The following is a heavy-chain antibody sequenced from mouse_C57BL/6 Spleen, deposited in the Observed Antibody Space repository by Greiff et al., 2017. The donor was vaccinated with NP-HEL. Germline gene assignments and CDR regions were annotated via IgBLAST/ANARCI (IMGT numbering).Heavy chain of an antibody. CDR1: GYTFTSYW. J-gene: IGHJ2*01. CDR2: IYSSDSET. V-gene: IGHV1-61*01. CDR3: ARRDFLYFDY. Sequence: VQLQQPGAELVRPGSSVKLSCKASGYTFTSYWMDWVKQRPGQGLEWIGNIYSSDSETHYNQKFKDKATLTVDKSSSTAYMQLSRLTSEDSAVYYCARRDFLYFDYWGQGTTLTVSS.